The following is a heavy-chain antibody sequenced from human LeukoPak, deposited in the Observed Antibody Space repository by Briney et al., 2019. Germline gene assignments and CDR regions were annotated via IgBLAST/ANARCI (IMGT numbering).Heavy chain of an antibody. D-gene: IGHD2-2*01. V-gene: IGHV1-2*02. Sequence: GSVKVSCKASGYTFIDYYMHWVRQAPGQGLEWMGCINPNSGGTDYAQKFQGRVTMTRDTSIDTAYMELSRLTSDDTAVYYCARDRITDCSTTSGTIANWIDPGGQGTLLTVP. CDR1: GYTFIDYY. CDR2: INPNSGGT. CDR3: ARDRITDCSTTSGTIANWIDP. J-gene: IGHJ5*02.